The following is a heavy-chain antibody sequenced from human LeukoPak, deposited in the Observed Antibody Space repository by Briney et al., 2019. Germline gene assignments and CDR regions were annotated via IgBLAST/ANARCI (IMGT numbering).Heavy chain of an antibody. Sequence: SETLSLTCAVYGGSFSGYYWSWIRQPPGKGLEWIGEINHSGSTNYNPSLKSRVTISVDTSKNQFSLKLSSVTAADTAVYYCARQNKGYCSGGSCCRAYYYYYYYMDVWGKGTTVTISS. D-gene: IGHD2-15*01. J-gene: IGHJ6*03. V-gene: IGHV4-34*01. CDR2: INHSGST. CDR1: GGSFSGYY. CDR3: ARQNKGYCSGGSCCRAYYYYYYYMDV.